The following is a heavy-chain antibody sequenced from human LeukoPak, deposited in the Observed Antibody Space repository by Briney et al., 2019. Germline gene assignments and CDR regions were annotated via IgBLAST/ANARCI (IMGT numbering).Heavy chain of an antibody. D-gene: IGHD4-17*01. Sequence: SVKVSCKASGGTFSSYAISWVRQAPGQGPEWMGRIIPIFGTANYAQKFQGRVTITTDESKSTAYMELSSLRSEDTAVYYCARDSFGNGDYGPFDYWGQGTLVTVSS. CDR2: IIPIFGTA. V-gene: IGHV1-69*05. CDR3: ARDSFGNGDYGPFDY. CDR1: GGTFSSYA. J-gene: IGHJ4*02.